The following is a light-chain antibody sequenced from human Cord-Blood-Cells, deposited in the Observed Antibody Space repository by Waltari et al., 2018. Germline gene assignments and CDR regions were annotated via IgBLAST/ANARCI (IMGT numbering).Light chain of an antibody. V-gene: IGLV2-14*01. CDR1: SSDVGGYNY. CDR3: SSYTSSSIVV. J-gene: IGLJ2*01. Sequence: QSALTHPASVSGSPGQSITISCTGTSSDVGGYNYVSWYQQHPGKAPKLMIYDVRNRPSGVSNRFSGSKSGNTASLTISGLQAEDEADYYCSSYTSSSIVVFGGGTKLTVL. CDR2: DVR.